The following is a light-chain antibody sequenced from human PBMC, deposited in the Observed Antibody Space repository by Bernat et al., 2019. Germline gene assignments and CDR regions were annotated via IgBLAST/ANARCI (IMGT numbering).Light chain of an antibody. CDR3: QETYSGQIT. Sequence: DIQMTQSPPSLSASVGDRVTITCRADQSISNYLNWYQQSPGKAPKPLIYDASSLQSGVPSRFSGSGSGTDFTLTITNLQPEDFATYFCQETYSGQITFGQGTRLEIK. V-gene: IGKV1-39*01. CDR1: QSISNY. CDR2: DAS. J-gene: IGKJ5*01.